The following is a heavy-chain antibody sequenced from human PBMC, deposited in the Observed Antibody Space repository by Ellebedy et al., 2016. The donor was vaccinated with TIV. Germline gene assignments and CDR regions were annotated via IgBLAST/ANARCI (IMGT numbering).Heavy chain of an antibody. CDR1: GFTFSIHA. CDR2: AGGSDGST. V-gene: IGHV3-23*01. J-gene: IGHJ1*01. D-gene: IGHD2-2*01. CDR3: AKRGDCSANSCLLRD. Sequence: PGGSLSLSCAASGFTFSIHAMGRVRQAPGKGLEWVSSAGGSDGSTFYADSVRGRFTISRDNAKNTLYLQMNSLRAEDTAVYYCAKRGDCSANSCLLRDWGQGTLVTVSS.